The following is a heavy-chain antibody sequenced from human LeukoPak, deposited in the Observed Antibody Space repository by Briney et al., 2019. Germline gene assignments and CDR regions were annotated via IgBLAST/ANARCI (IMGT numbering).Heavy chain of an antibody. Sequence: SETLSLTCSVSGGSMSSDNYSWSWIRQPAGKGLEWIGRIYTSGSTNYNPSLKNRVTISVYTSKHQFSLKLSSVTAADTAVYYCARDGSGYYDTSGYRNWGQGTLVTVSS. CDR3: ARDGSGYYDTSGYRN. D-gene: IGHD3-22*01. J-gene: IGHJ4*02. CDR2: IYTSGST. V-gene: IGHV4-61*02. CDR1: GGSMSSDNYS.